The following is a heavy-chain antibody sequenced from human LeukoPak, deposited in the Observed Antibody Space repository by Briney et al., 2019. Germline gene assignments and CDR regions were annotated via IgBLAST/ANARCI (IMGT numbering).Heavy chain of an antibody. Sequence: GGSLRLSCAASGFTFSSYWRHWVRQAPGKGLVWVSRINSDGSCTSYADSVKGRFTISRDNAKNTLYLQMNSLRAEDTAVYYCAELGITMIGGVWGKGTTVTISS. CDR3: AELGITMIGGV. J-gene: IGHJ6*04. CDR2: INSDGSCT. V-gene: IGHV3-74*01. D-gene: IGHD3-10*02. CDR1: GFTFSSYW.